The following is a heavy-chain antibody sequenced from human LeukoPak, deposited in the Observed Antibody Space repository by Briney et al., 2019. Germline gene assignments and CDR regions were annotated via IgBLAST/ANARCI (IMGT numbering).Heavy chain of an antibody. Sequence: PSETLSLTCTVSGGSISSYYWSWIRQPPGKGLGWIGYIYYSGSTNHNPSLKSRVTISVDTSKNQFSLKLSSVTAADTAVYYCARDIAAAGDAFDIWGQGTMVTVSS. CDR1: GGSISSYY. J-gene: IGHJ3*02. CDR2: IYYSGST. D-gene: IGHD6-13*01. CDR3: ARDIAAAGDAFDI. V-gene: IGHV4-59*01.